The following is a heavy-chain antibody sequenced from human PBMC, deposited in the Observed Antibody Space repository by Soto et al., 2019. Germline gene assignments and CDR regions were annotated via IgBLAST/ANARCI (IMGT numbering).Heavy chain of an antibody. D-gene: IGHD3-3*01. V-gene: IGHV3-9*01. CDR3: VRVLLEGTHGHYYFGLDV. J-gene: IGHJ6*02. CDR1: GFDFDDYA. CDR2: ISWNTGTM. Sequence: EVQLEESGGGLVQPGRSLRLSCVESGFDFDDYAMHWVRQAPGKGLEWVSGISWNTGTMGYADSVKGRFTITRDNTKNSLYLQMSSLRPEDTALYYCVRVLLEGTHGHYYFGLDVWGQGTTVTVSS.